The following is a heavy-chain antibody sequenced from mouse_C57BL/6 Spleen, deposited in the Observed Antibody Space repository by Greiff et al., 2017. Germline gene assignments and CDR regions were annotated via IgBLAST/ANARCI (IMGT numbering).Heavy chain of an antibody. Sequence: EVQRVESGPGLVKPSQSLSLTCSVTGYSITSGYYWNWIRQFPGNKLEWMGYISYDGSNNYNPSLKNRISITRDTSKNQFFLKLNSVTTEDTATYYWARDYDYDWYFDVWGTGTTVTVSS. CDR2: ISYDGSN. D-gene: IGHD2-4*01. CDR3: ARDYDYDWYFDV. V-gene: IGHV3-6*01. CDR1: GYSITSGYY. J-gene: IGHJ1*03.